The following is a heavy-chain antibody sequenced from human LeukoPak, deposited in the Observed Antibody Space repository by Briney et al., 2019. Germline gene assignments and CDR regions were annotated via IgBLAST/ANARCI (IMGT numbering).Heavy chain of an antibody. V-gene: IGHV3-66*01. CDR3: ARDWDGRSVAVLY. D-gene: IGHD6-19*01. CDR2: IYSGGST. Sequence: GGSLRLSCAASGFTVSSNYMSWVRQTPGKGLEWVSVIYSGGSTYYADSVKGRFTISRDSSKNTLFLQMNSLRVEDTAVYYCARDWDGRSVAVLYWGQGTLVTVSS. CDR1: GFTVSSNY. J-gene: IGHJ4*02.